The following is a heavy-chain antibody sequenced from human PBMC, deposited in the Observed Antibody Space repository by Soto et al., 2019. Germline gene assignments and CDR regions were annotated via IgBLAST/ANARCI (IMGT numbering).Heavy chain of an antibody. D-gene: IGHD4-17*01. CDR1: TYTFTGYY. V-gene: IGHV1-2*02. J-gene: IGHJ4*02. Sequence: GASVKVSCKAATYTFTGYYIHWVQQAPGQGLEWLGWINPNSGGTNYAQKFQGRVTMTRDTSISTAYMELSSLRSEDTAVYYCAATDDYGGSFDCWGQGTLVTVSS. CDR3: AATDDYGGSFDC. CDR2: INPNSGGT.